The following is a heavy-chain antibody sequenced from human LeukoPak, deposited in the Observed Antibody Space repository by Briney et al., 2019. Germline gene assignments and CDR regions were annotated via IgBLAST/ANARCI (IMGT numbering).Heavy chain of an antibody. V-gene: IGHV3-74*03. J-gene: IGHJ4*02. CDR2: LYSDGRSL. CDR1: GFNFTGYW. CDR3: AKEYTGSFSPFPSYFDY. Sequence: GGSLRLSCAGSGFNFTGYWMHWVRQAPGKGLEWISRLYSDGRSLTYADSVMGRFTISRDNAKNMLYLQMNSLRAEDTAVYYCAKEYTGSFSPFPSYFDYWGQGTLVTVSS. D-gene: IGHD1-26*01.